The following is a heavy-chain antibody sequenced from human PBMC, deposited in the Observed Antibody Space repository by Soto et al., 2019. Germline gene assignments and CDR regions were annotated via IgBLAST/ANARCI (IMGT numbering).Heavy chain of an antibody. V-gene: IGHV4-59*08. CDR3: VRQASYDILTGYLYFDY. CDR2: IYYSGST. Sequence: PSETLSLTCTVSGGFNSSYYWSWIRQPPGKGLEWIGYIYYSGSTNYNPSLKSRVTMSVDSSKKQFSLKLSSVTAADTAVYYCVRQASYDILTGYLYFDYWGQGTLVTVSS. J-gene: IGHJ4*02. D-gene: IGHD3-9*01. CDR1: GGFNSSYY.